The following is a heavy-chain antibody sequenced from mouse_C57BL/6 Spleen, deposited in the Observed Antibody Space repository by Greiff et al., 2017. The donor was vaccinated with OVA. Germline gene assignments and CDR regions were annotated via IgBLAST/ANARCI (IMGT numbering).Heavy chain of an antibody. CDR1: GISITTGNYR. Sequence: EVKLMESGPGLVKPSQTVFLTCTVTGISITTGNYRWSWIRQFPGNKLEWIGYIYYSGTITYNPSLTSRTTITRDTPKNQFFLEMNSLTAEDTATYYCARYSNSFYAMDYWGQGTSVTVSS. J-gene: IGHJ4*01. CDR3: ARYSNSFYAMDY. D-gene: IGHD2-5*01. V-gene: IGHV3-5*01. CDR2: IYYSGTI.